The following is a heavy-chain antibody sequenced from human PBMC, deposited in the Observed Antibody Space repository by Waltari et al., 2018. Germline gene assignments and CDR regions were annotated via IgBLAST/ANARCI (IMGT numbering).Heavy chain of an antibody. J-gene: IGHJ6*02. CDR3: ARDLGRIAVAGTLYYYGMDV. CDR2: IIPIFGTA. V-gene: IGHV1-69*14. D-gene: IGHD6-19*01. CDR1: GGTFSSYA. Sequence: QVQLVQSGAEVKKPGSSVKVSCKASGGTFSSYAISWVRQAPGQGLEWMGWIIPIFGTANYAQKFQGRVTITADKSTSTAYMELSSLRSEDTAVYYCARDLGRIAVAGTLYYYGMDVWGQGTTVTVSS.